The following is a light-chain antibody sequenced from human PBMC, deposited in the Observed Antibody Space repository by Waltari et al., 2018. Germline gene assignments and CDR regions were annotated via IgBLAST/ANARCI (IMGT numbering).Light chain of an antibody. CDR3: QQFHSTPIT. Sequence: GLTKSPASLPVSLGERATINCKSSQSVLYTSNNKNNLAWFQQKPGQPPKLLIYWASTRESGVPDRFSGSGSGTDFSLTISSLQAEDVAVYFCQQFHSTPITFGQGTRLEI. CDR2: WAS. J-gene: IGKJ5*01. CDR1: QSVLYTSNNKNN. V-gene: IGKV4-1*01.